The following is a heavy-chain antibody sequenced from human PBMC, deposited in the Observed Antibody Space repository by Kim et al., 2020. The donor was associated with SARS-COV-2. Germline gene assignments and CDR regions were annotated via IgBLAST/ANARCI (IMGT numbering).Heavy chain of an antibody. V-gene: IGHV4-59*09. CDR3: VSGRDGYPSWDAFDI. D-gene: IGHD5-12*01. Sequence: PSLKSRVTMSLETSKNELSLKLSSVTAADTAVYFCVSGRDGYPSWDAFDIWGQGTMVTVSS. J-gene: IGHJ3*02.